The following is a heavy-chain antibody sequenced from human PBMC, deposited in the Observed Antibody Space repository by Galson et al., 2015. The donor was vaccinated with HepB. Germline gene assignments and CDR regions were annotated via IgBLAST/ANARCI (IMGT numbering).Heavy chain of an antibody. D-gene: IGHD1/OR15-1a*01. J-gene: IGHJ4*02. Sequence: ETLSLTCTVSGGSISTNHWSWVRLPPGKGLEWIGNVYYTGSTNYNPSLKTRVTLSVDKSKNQFSLELTSVTAADTAVYFCVRQSRRWSPSGTTNPSDYWGQGTLVTVSS. CDR3: VRQSRRWSPSGTTNPSDY. V-gene: IGHV4-59*08. CDR2: VYYTGST. CDR1: GGSISTNH.